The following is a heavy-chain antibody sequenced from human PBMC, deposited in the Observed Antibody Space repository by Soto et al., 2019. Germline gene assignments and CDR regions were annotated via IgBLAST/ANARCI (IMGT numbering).Heavy chain of an antibody. D-gene: IGHD3-10*01. Sequence: EVQLLESGGGLVQPGGSLRLSCAASGFTFNYYAMSWVRQAPGKGLEWVSGISGTGGRTYYADSVQGRFTISRDNSKNSLFMKMNSLRAEDTAIYYCARVSIKMVRGVSAFDYWGQGTLVSVSS. J-gene: IGHJ4*02. CDR2: ISGTGGRT. V-gene: IGHV3-23*01. CDR3: ARVSIKMVRGVSAFDY. CDR1: GFTFNYYA.